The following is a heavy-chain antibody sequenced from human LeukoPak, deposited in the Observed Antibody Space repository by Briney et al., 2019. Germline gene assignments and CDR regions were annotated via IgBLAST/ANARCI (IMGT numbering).Heavy chain of an antibody. Sequence: GGSLRLSCAASGFTFTSYSMNWVRQAPGKGLEWVSTISGGGGSTYYADSVKGRFTISRDNSKNTLYLQVNSLRAEDTAVYYCAKGGKWDVTPFDYWGQGTLVTISS. J-gene: IGHJ4*02. CDR3: AKGGKWDVTPFDY. CDR2: ISGGGGST. D-gene: IGHD1-26*01. V-gene: IGHV3-23*01. CDR1: GFTFTSYS.